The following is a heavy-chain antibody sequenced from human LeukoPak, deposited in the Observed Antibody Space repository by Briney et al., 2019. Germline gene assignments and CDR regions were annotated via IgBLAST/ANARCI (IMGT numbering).Heavy chain of an antibody. D-gene: IGHD6-13*01. V-gene: IGHV3-7*01. CDR1: GFTFSSYW. Sequence: RGSLRLSCAASGFTFSSYWMSWVRQAPGKGLEWVANIKQDGSEKYYVDSVKGRFTISRDNAKNSLYLQMNSLRAEDTAVYYCARAFSRPYSSSWYSDYWGQGTQVTVSS. CDR3: ARAFSRPYSSSWYSDY. J-gene: IGHJ4*02. CDR2: IKQDGSEK.